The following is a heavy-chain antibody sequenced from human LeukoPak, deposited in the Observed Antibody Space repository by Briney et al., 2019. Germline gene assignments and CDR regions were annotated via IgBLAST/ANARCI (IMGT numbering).Heavy chain of an antibody. J-gene: IGHJ5*02. D-gene: IGHD3-10*01. V-gene: IGHV4-4*07. CDR3: ERGIYYYGSGRGVNWFDP. Sequence: SETLSLTCTVSGGSISIYYWSWIRQPAGKGLEWIGRIYTSGSTNYNPSLKSRVTMSVDTSKNQFSLKLSSVTAADTAVYYCERGIYYYGSGRGVNWFDPWGQGTLVTVSS. CDR2: IYTSGST. CDR1: GGSISIYY.